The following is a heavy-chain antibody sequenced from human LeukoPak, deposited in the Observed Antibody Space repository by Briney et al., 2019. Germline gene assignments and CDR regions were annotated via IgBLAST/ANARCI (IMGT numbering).Heavy chain of an antibody. CDR3: AKPLSSRRSSTSCPLDY. V-gene: IGHV3-23*01. Sequence: GGSLRLSCAASGFTFSSYAMSWVRQAPGKGLEWVSAISGSGGSTYYADSVKGRFTISRDNSKNTLYLQMNSLRAEDTAVYYCAKPLSSRRSSTSCPLDYWGQGTLVTVSS. CDR2: ISGSGGST. D-gene: IGHD2-2*01. CDR1: GFTFSSYA. J-gene: IGHJ4*02.